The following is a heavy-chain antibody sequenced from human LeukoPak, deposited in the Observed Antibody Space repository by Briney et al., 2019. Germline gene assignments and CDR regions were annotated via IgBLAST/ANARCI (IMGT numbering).Heavy chain of an antibody. CDR2: INPNSGDT. CDR1: GYTFTGYY. D-gene: IGHD2-21*02. J-gene: IGHJ4*02. CDR3: ARDPGGGDVDY. Sequence: ASVKVSCKASGYTFTGYYIHWVRQAPGQGLEWMGRINPNSGDTNYAQKFQGRVTMTRDTSISTAYMELSNLSSDDTAVYYCARDPGGGDVDYWGQGTLVTVSS. V-gene: IGHV1-2*06.